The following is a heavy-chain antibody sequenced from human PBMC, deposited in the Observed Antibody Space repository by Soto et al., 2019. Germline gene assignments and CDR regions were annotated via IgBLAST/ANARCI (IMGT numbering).Heavy chain of an antibody. V-gene: IGHV4-59*12. CDR2: IYYSGST. CDR3: ARESRCVNGACGNVFDI. D-gene: IGHD2-8*01. Sequence: SLTCTVSGGSISTYYWTWIRQSPEKGLEWLGNIYYSGSTNYSPSLNSRLTISLDTSKNQFSLKLRSVTAADTAVYYCARESRCVNGACGNVFDIWGRGTKVTVSS. CDR1: GGSISTYY. J-gene: IGHJ3*02.